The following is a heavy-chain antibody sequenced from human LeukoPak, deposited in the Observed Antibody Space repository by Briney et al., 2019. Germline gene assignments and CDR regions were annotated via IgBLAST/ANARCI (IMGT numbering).Heavy chain of an antibody. D-gene: IGHD4-23*01. Sequence: GGSLRLSCATSGFTFSTYEMDWVRQAPGKGLEWVSYISSSGSIYYTDPVKGRFTISRDNAKNSLYLQMNSLRAEDTAIYYCAREGYGGTPDAFDIWGQGTMVTVSS. CDR2: ISSSGSI. CDR1: GFTFSTYE. J-gene: IGHJ3*02. CDR3: AREGYGGTPDAFDI. V-gene: IGHV3-48*03.